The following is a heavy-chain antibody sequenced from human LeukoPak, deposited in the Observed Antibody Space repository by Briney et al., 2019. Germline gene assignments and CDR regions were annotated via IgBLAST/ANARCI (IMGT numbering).Heavy chain of an antibody. CDR2: INPNSGGT. CDR1: GYTFTGYY. D-gene: IGHD3-10*01. Sequence: ASVKVSCKASGYTFTGYYMHWVRQAPGQGLEWMGWINPNSGGTNYAQKFQGRVTMTRDTSISTAYMELSRLRSDDTAVYYCARVPVYYGSGSSSNWFDPWGQGTLVTVSS. V-gene: IGHV1-2*02. CDR3: ARVPVYYGSGSSSNWFDP. J-gene: IGHJ5*02.